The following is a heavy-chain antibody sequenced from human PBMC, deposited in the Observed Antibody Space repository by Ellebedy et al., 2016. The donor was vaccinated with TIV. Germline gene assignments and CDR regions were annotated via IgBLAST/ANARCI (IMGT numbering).Heavy chain of an antibody. J-gene: IGHJ5*02. CDR1: GFTFSSYW. CDR3: ARGAVTGMTTATFDP. D-gene: IGHD4-11*01. CDR2: INNGGRST. Sequence: PGGSLRLSCAASGFTFSSYWMHWVRQAPGRGPVWVSRINNGGRSTSYADSVKGRFTISRDNATNTLYLQMNSLRAEDTAVYYCARGAVTGMTTATFDPWGQGTLVIVSS. V-gene: IGHV3-74*01.